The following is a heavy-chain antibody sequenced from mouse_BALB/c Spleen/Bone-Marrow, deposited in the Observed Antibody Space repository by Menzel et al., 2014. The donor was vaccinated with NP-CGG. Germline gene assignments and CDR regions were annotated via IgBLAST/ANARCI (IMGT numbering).Heavy chain of an antibody. CDR3: AREIINDYHWYFDV. D-gene: IGHD2-4*01. Sequence: EVQRVESGGGLVQPGGSLRLSCATSGFTFTDYYMSWVRQPPGKALEWLGFIRNKANGYTTEYSASVKGRFTISRDNSQSILYLQMNTPRAEDSATYYCAREIINDYHWYFDVWGAGTTVTVSS. V-gene: IGHV7-3*02. CDR1: GFTFTDYY. J-gene: IGHJ1*01. CDR2: IRNKANGYTT.